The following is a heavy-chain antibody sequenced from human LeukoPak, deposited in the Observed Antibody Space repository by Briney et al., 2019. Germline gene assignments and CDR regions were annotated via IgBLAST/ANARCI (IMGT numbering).Heavy chain of an antibody. J-gene: IGHJ3*02. D-gene: IGHD1-1*01. CDR3: ARVGQAAGTTGAFDI. CDR1: GGSFSGYY. V-gene: IGHV4-34*01. CDR2: INHSGST. Sequence: SETLSLTCAVYGGSFSGYYWSWIRQPPGKGLEWIGEINHSGSTNYNPSLKSRVTISVDTSKNQFSLKLSSVTAADTAVYYCARVGQAAGTTGAFDIWGQGTMVTVSP.